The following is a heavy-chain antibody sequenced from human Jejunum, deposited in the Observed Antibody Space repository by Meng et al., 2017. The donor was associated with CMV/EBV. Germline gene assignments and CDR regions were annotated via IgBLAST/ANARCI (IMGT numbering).Heavy chain of an antibody. J-gene: IGHJ4*02. D-gene: IGHD1-7*01. CDR3: AHRPKIATTFDY. CDR1: VFSLPTPRVC. CDR2: IYWDDHE. V-gene: IGHV2-5*02. Sequence: FSVFSLPTPRVCVDWTRLPPRYSLEWLALIYWDDHERSIPSLKNRLTITNHISQNQVVLTMTNMDPVYTATYYCAHRPKIATTFDYWGQGTLVTVSS.